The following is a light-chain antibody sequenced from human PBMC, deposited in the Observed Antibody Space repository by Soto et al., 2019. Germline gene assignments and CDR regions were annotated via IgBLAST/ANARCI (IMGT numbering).Light chain of an antibody. V-gene: IGLV2-14*03. J-gene: IGLJ1*01. CDR1: SSDVGGYKY. Sequence: QSALTQPASVSGSPGQSITISCTGTSSDVGGYKYVSWYQQHPGKAPKLMIYDIRNRPSGVSNRFSGSKSGNTASLTISGLKGKDEADYYCSSYTSSSTRVFGTGTKLTVL. CDR2: DIR. CDR3: SSYTSSSTRV.